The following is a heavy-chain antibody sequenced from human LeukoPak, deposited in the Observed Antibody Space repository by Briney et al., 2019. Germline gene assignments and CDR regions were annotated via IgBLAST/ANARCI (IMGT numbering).Heavy chain of an antibody. Sequence: GGSLRLSCAASGFTFSSYGMHWVRQAPGKGLEWVAVISYDGSNKYYADSVKGRFTISRDNSKNTLYLQMNSLRAEDTAVYYCARDRVHRKSVIAAAGVPPDYWGQGTLVTVSS. D-gene: IGHD6-13*01. V-gene: IGHV3-30*03. J-gene: IGHJ4*02. CDR1: GFTFSSYG. CDR2: ISYDGSNK. CDR3: ARDRVHRKSVIAAAGVPPDY.